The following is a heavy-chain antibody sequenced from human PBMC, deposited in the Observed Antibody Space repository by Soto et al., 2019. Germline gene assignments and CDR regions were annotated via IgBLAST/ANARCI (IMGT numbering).Heavy chain of an antibody. J-gene: IGHJ4*02. Sequence: ASVKVSCKASGYTFTNYYLHWVRQAPGQGLEWMGLINPSDGSTNYAQSFQGRLTMTRDTSTSTVSMELSSLRYEDTAVYFCTRGATPKSTSSGFDYWGQGTLVTVSS. CDR2: INPSDGST. V-gene: IGHV1-46*01. D-gene: IGHD3-3*01. CDR3: TRGATPKSTSSGFDY. CDR1: GYTFTNYY.